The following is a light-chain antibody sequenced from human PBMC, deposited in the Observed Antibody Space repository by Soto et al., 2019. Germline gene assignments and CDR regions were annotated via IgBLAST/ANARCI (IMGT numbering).Light chain of an antibody. CDR3: QQYNNWPLT. V-gene: IGKV3-15*01. CDR1: QSVSSN. J-gene: IGKJ3*01. CDR2: GAS. Sequence: EIVMTQSPATLSVSPGERATLSCRASQSVSSNLAWYQQTPGQAPRLLIYGASTRATGIPARLSGSGSGTEFTLTISSLQSEDFAVYDCQQYNNWPLTFGPGTKVDIK.